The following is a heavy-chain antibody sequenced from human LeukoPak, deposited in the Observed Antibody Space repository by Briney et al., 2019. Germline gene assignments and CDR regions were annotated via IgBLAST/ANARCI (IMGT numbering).Heavy chain of an antibody. J-gene: IGHJ4*02. D-gene: IGHD6-13*01. CDR1: GFTFRDVW. CDR2: ISSSSSYI. CDR3: ARDRFLAQLVRSYYFDY. Sequence: GGSLRLSCAASGFTFRDVWMNWVRQAPGKGLEWVSSISSSSSYIYYADSVKGRFTISRDNAKNSLYLQMNSLRAEDTAVYYCARDRFLAQLVRSYYFDYWGQGTLVTVSS. V-gene: IGHV3-21*01.